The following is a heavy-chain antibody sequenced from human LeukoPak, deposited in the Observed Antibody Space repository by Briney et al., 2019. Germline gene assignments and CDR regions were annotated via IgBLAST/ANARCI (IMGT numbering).Heavy chain of an antibody. Sequence: PGGSLRLSCAASGFTFRSYWMSWVRQAPGKGLEWVAYIKEDGSNTYYVDSVKGRFTISKDNAKNSLYLEMNSLRAEDTAMYYCARDDSGFHYWGQGTPVIVSS. CDR3: ARDDSGFHY. CDR2: IKEDGSNT. V-gene: IGHV3-7*01. J-gene: IGHJ4*02. CDR1: GFTFRSYW. D-gene: IGHD3-22*01.